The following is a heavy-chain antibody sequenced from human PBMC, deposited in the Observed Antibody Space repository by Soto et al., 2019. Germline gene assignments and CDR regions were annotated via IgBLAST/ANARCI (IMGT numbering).Heavy chain of an antibody. D-gene: IGHD6-13*01. Sequence: ASVKVSCKASGYTFTSYAMYWVRQAPGQRLEWMGWINAGNGNTKYSQKFQGRVTITRDTSASTAYMELSSLRSEDTAVYYCARVVAGIAAYKVFDYWGQGTLVTVSSGKEAVYMELSSLRSEDTAVYYCARDRYLYYGGKDDDAFDIWGQGTMVTVSS. CDR1: GYTFTSYA. CDR3: ARVVAGIAAYKVFDYWGQGTLVTVSSGKEAVYMELSSLRSEDTAVYYCARDRYLYYGGKDDDAFDI. CDR2: INAGNGNT. V-gene: IGHV1-3*01. J-gene: IGHJ3*02.